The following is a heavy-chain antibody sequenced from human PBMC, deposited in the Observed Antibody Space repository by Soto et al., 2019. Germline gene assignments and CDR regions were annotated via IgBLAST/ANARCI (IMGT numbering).Heavy chain of an antibody. CDR1: GGTFSSYA. V-gene: IGHV1-69*13. D-gene: IGHD6-6*01. CDR2: IIPIFGTA. J-gene: IGHJ4*02. CDR3: ASGDIAAAYDY. Sequence: ASVKVSCKASGGTFSSYAISWVRQAPGQGLEWTGGIIPIFGTANYAQKFQGRVTITADESTSTAYMELSSLRSEDTAVYYCASGDIAAAYDYWGQGTLVTVSS.